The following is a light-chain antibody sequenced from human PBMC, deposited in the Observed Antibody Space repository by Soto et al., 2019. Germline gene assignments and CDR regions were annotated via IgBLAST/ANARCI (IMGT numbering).Light chain of an antibody. V-gene: IGKV3-20*01. J-gene: IGKJ1*01. CDR2: GVS. CDR1: QSVSSSY. Sequence: EIVLTQSPGPLSLSPGERATLSCRASQSVSSSYLAWYQHKPGQAPRLLIYGVSSRATGIPDRFSGSGSGTHFTLTISRLEPEDFAVYYCHQYGTSPKTFGQGTKVEIK. CDR3: HQYGTSPKT.